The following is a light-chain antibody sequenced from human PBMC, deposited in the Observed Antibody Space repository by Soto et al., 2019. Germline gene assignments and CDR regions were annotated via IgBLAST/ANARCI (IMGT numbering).Light chain of an antibody. Sequence: PGERDTLSCRASQSFSSYLAWYQQKPGQAPRLLIYDASKRATGIPARFSGRGPGTDFTLTISSLEPEDFAVYYCQQRSNWPPVITFGQGTRLEIK. CDR3: QQRSNWPPVIT. V-gene: IGKV3-11*01. J-gene: IGKJ5*01. CDR1: QSFSSY. CDR2: DAS.